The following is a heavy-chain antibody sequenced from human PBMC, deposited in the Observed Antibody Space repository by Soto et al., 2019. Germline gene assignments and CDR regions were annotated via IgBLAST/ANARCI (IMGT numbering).Heavy chain of an antibody. CDR1: GGTINSGDYF. Sequence: SETLSLTCSVSGGTINSGDYFWSWIRQPPGKGLEWIGSIFYTGSTYYSPSLKRRASMSMDTSKNLFPLRLRSLTAADTAVYFCARVKATLYRHYYFDYWGQGTPVTVSS. V-gene: IGHV4-30-4*01. D-gene: IGHD5-12*01. CDR3: ARVKATLYRHYYFDY. CDR2: IFYTGST. J-gene: IGHJ4*02.